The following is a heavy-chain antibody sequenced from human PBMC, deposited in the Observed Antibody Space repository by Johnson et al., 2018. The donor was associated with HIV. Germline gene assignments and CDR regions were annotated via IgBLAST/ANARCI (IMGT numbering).Heavy chain of an antibody. CDR1: GFTFSSYA. Sequence: MLLVESGGGVVQPGRSLRLSCAASGFTFSSYAMHWVRQAPGKGLEWVAVISYDGSNKYYADSVKGRFTISRDNSKNTLYLQMNSLRAEDTAVYYCAKDRRQSSWELLDDAFDIWGQGTMVTVSS. D-gene: IGHD1-26*01. V-gene: IGHV3-30*04. CDR2: ISYDGSNK. CDR3: AKDRRQSSWELLDDAFDI. J-gene: IGHJ3*02.